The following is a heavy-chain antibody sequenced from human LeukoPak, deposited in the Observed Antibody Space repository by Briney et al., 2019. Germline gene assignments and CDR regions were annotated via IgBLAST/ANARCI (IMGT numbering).Heavy chain of an antibody. CDR2: IYSDGST. J-gene: IGHJ4*02. CDR3: APFGLYDSSGYYLKRALDY. D-gene: IGHD3-22*01. V-gene: IGHV3-66*01. Sequence: GGSLRLSCAASGFTVSSNYMTWVRQAPGKGLEWVSLIYSDGSTYYADSVKGRFTISRDNSKNTLYLQMNTLRAEDTAVYFCAPFGLYDSSGYYLKRALDYWGQGTLVTVSS. CDR1: GFTVSSNY.